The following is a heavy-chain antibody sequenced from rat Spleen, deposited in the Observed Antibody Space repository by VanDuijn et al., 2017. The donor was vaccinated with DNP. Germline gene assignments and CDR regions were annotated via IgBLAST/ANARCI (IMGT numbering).Heavy chain of an antibody. J-gene: IGHJ2*01. CDR2: IGSPAYAP. D-gene: IGHD4-3*01. Sequence: EVQLVESGGDLVQPGRSLKLSCVASGFTFNNYWMTWIRQVPAKGLEWVAYIGSPAYAPYYGDSVKGRFTISRDNAKSTLYLQMNSLRSEDMATYYCVRWNSGHFDYWGQGVMVTVSS. V-gene: IGHV5-31*01. CDR1: GFTFNNYW. CDR3: VRWNSGHFDY.